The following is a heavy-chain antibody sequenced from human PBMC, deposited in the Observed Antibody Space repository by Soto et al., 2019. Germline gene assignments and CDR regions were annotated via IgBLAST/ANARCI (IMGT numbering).Heavy chain of an antibody. Sequence: QMQLLQSGPEVKKPGTSVKVSCKASGFTFTSSAVQWVRQARGQRLEWIGWIVVGSGNTNYAQKFQERVTITRDMSTSTAYMELSSLRSEDTAVYYCAAERVSYNWNFDYWGQGTLVTVSS. CDR1: GFTFTSSA. J-gene: IGHJ4*02. CDR2: IVVGSGNT. CDR3: AAERVSYNWNFDY. V-gene: IGHV1-58*01. D-gene: IGHD1-20*01.